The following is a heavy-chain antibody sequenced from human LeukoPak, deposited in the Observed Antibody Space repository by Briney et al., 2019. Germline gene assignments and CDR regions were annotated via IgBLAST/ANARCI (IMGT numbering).Heavy chain of an antibody. J-gene: IGHJ4*02. CDR2: ISGSGSDS. CDR3: AKDPWGSRGYFDY. CDR1: GFTFSRNA. V-gene: IGHV3-23*01. Sequence: GGSLRLSCASSGFTFSRNAMIWVRQAPGKGLEWVSAISGSGSDSYYAHSVKGRFTISRDNSKNTVYLRMNSLRAEDTAIYYCAKDPWGSRGYFDYWGQGTLVTVSS. D-gene: IGHD7-27*01.